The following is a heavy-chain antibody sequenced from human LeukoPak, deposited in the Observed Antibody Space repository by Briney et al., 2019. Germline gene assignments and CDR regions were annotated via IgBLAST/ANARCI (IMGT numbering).Heavy chain of an antibody. CDR1: GGSFSGYY. CDR2: INHSGST. J-gene: IGHJ3*02. V-gene: IGHV4-34*01. D-gene: IGHD5-24*01. CDR3: ASWDGYNSIAFDI. Sequence: SETLSLTCAVYGGSFSGYYWSWIRQPPGKGLEWIGEINHSGSTNYNPSLKSRVTISVDTSKNQFSLKLSSVTAADTAVYYCASWDGYNSIAFDIWGQGTMVTVSS.